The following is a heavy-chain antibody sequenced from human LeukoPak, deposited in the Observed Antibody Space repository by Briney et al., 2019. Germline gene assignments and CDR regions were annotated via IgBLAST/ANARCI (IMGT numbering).Heavy chain of an antibody. Sequence: PGGPLTLSCAASGFTFSSHDMHWVRQAPGKGLEWVAAISYDGSKQLYADSVKGRFTISRDNSKNTLNLQMNSLRDEDTAVYYCAKDGARYLLTYYFEYWGQGTLVTVSS. CDR2: ISYDGSKQ. CDR3: AKDGARYLLTYYFEY. J-gene: IGHJ4*02. D-gene: IGHD3-9*01. CDR1: GFTFSSHD. V-gene: IGHV3-30*18.